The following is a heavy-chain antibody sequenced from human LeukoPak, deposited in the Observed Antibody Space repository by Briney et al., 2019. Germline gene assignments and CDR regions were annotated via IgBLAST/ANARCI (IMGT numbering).Heavy chain of an antibody. CDR2: ISGNGGST. V-gene: IGHV3-23*01. CDR1: GFTFNTYA. CDR3: AKGGQNYDFWRFDY. D-gene: IGHD3-3*01. J-gene: IGHJ4*02. Sequence: GGSLRLSCAASGFTFNTYAMSWVRQAPGKGLQWVSSISGNGGSTYFAGSVKGRFTISRDNSKSTLYLQMNSLRADDKAVYYCAKGGQNYDFWRFDYWGQGTVVTVSS.